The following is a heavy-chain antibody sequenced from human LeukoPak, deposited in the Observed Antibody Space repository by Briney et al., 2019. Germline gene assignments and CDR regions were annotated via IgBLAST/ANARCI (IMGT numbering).Heavy chain of an antibody. CDR2: INHSGST. V-gene: IGHV4-34*01. CDR1: GGSFSGYY. J-gene: IGHJ6*02. Sequence: SETLSLTCAVYGGSFSGYYWSWIRQPPGKGMEWIGEINHSGSTNYNPSLKSRVTISVDTSKNQFSLKLSSVTAADTAVYYCAREGGQLWFFDDYYGMDVWGQGTTVTVSS. CDR3: AREGGQLWFFDDYYGMDV. D-gene: IGHD5-18*01.